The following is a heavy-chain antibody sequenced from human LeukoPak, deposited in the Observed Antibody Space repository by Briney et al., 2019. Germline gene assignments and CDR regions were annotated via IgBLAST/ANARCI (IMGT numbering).Heavy chain of an antibody. D-gene: IGHD3-22*01. CDR3: ARDPDPYDSSGYYYC. CDR1: GFTFSSYS. Sequence: GSLRLSCAASGFTFSSYSMNWVRQAPGKGLEWVSSISSSSSYIYYADSVKGRFTISRDNAKNSLYLQMNSLRAEDTAVYYCARDPDPYDSSGYYYCWGQGTLVTVSS. V-gene: IGHV3-21*01. J-gene: IGHJ4*02. CDR2: ISSSSSYI.